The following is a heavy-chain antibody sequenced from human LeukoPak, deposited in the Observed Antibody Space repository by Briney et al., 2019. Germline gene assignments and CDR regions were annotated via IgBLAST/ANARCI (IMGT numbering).Heavy chain of an antibody. CDR2: INHSGST. J-gene: IGHJ6*02. D-gene: IGHD2-15*01. CDR1: GGSFSGYY. V-gene: IGHV4-34*01. CDR3: ARGAARIPDYYYYYGMDV. Sequence: SETLSLTCAVYGGSFSGYYWSWIRQPPGKGLEWIGEINHSGSTNYNPSLKSRGTISVDTSKNQFSLKLSSVTAADTAVYYCARGAARIPDYYYYYGMDVWGQGTTVTVSS.